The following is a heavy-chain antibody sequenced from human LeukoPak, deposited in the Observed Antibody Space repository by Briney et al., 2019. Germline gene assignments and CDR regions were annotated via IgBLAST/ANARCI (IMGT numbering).Heavy chain of an antibody. CDR3: ATTHRTIFGVESSFDY. CDR1: GGSISSGGYY. V-gene: IGHV4-31*03. Sequence: SETLSLTCTVSGGSISSGGYYWSWIRQHPGKGLEWIGYIYYSGSTYYNPSLKSRVTISVDTSKNQFSLKLSSVTAAGTAVYYCATTHRTIFGVESSFDYWGQGTLVTVSS. J-gene: IGHJ4*02. D-gene: IGHD3-3*01. CDR2: IYYSGST.